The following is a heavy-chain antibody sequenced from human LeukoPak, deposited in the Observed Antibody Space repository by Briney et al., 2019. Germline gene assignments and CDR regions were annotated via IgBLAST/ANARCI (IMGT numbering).Heavy chain of an antibody. V-gene: IGHV3-64*01. Sequence: GGSLRLSCAASGFTFSSYAMHWVRQAPGKGLEYVSAISSNGGSTYYANSVKGRFTISRDNSKNTLYLQMGSLRAEDMAVYYCARVPQAYYYDSSGYWRGYYFDYWAREPWSPSPQ. J-gene: IGHJ4*02. D-gene: IGHD3-22*01. CDR3: ARVPQAYYYDSSGYWRGYYFDY. CDR2: ISSNGGST. CDR1: GFTFSSYA.